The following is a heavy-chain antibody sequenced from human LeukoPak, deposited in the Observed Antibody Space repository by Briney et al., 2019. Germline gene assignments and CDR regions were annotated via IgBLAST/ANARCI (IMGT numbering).Heavy chain of an antibody. J-gene: IGHJ4*02. CDR1: GLTFSTSG. Sequence: GGSLRLSCTASGLTFSTSGFNWVRQAPGKGLEWVASIGPTGSDRYHADSIKGRFTISRDNANNFLYLQKNSLRAEDTAVYYCATETNGRHYDYWGQGTLLTVSS. CDR2: IGPTGSDR. D-gene: IGHD1-14*01. CDR3: ATETNGRHYDY. V-gene: IGHV3-21*06.